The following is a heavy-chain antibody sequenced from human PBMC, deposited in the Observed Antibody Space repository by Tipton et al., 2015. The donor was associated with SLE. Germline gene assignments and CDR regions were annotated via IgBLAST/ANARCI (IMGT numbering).Heavy chain of an antibody. V-gene: IGHV4-4*07. CDR1: GGSISSNY. J-gene: IGHJ6*03. D-gene: IGHD2-21*02. Sequence: TLSLTCTVSGGSISSNYWIWIRQPAGKGLEWIGRMSTSGSTNYNPSLKSRVTISVDASKNQFSLRLTSVTAADTAVYYCAAGSEGGDGYYYYYYMDVWGKGTTVTVSS. CDR2: MSTSGST. CDR3: AAGSEGGDGYYYYYYMDV.